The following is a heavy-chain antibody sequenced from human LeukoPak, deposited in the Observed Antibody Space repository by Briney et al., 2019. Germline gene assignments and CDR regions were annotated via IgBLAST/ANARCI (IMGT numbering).Heavy chain of an antibody. CDR1: GVSISNYY. CDR2: IYNSGRT. Sequence: PSETLSLTCTVSGVSISNYYWTWIRQPPGKGLEWIGYIYNSGRTNYNPSLKSRVTISANTPKNQFSLKLSSVTAADTAVYYCARAYCSGGSCYSDYWGQGTLVTVSS. V-gene: IGHV4-59*01. J-gene: IGHJ4*02. CDR3: ARAYCSGGSCYSDY. D-gene: IGHD2-15*01.